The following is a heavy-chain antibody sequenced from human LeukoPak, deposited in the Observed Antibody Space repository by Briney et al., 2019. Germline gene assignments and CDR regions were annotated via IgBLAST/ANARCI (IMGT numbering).Heavy chain of an antibody. CDR2: INPNSGGT. CDR3: ARGPRTTGTYYYYYYMDV. D-gene: IGHD1-1*01. J-gene: IGHJ6*03. Sequence: ASVKVSCKASGYTFTGYYMHWVRQAPGQGLEWMGWINPNSGGTNYAQKFQGRVTMTRDTSISTAYMELSGLRSDDTAVYYCARGPRTTGTYYYYYYMDVWGKGTTVTVSS. V-gene: IGHV1-2*02. CDR1: GYTFTGYY.